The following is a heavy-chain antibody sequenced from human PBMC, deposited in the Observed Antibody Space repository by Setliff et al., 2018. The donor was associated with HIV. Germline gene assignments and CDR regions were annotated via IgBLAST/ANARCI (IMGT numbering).Heavy chain of an antibody. D-gene: IGHD3-10*01. CDR1: GFTFSDYA. V-gene: IGHV3-21*01. Sequence: GGSLRLSCAASGFTFSDYAMSWVRQAPGKGLEWVSSISRSSEYKYSADSVKGRFTISRDNAKNSLYLQMNSLRAEDTAVYYCARDRDGATMVRGVIIRGGFDYWGQGTLVTVSS. J-gene: IGHJ4*02. CDR3: ARDRDGATMVRGVIIRGGFDY. CDR2: ISRSSEYK.